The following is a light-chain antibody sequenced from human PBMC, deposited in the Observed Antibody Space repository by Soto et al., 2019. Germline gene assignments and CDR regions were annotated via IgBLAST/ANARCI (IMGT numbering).Light chain of an antibody. Sequence: DIQMTQSPSSLSPSVGGRVTMTRRASQDASIYVTWYQQQSGEAPKLLIYAASSLPSVVPSRFSGGGSGTEFTLTISSLEADDFATYYCQQRPSAPYTFGHGTKREI. CDR2: AAS. CDR1: QDASIY. CDR3: QQRPSAPYT. J-gene: IGKJ2*01. V-gene: IGKV1-39*01.